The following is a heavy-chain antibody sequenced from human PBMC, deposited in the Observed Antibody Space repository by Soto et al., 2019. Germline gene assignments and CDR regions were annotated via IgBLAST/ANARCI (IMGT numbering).Heavy chain of an antibody. CDR2: IYYSGST. CDR3: ARWSSGNWGVGYSNFEY. CDR1: GVSISSYY. J-gene: IGHJ4*02. D-gene: IGHD3-22*01. V-gene: IGHV4-59*01. Sequence: PSETLSLTCTFSGVSISSYYWSWIRQPPGKGLEWIGYIYYSGSTNYNPSLKSRVTISVDTSKNQFSLKLSSVTDADTAVYYCARWSSGNWGVGYSNFEYWGQGTLVNVSS.